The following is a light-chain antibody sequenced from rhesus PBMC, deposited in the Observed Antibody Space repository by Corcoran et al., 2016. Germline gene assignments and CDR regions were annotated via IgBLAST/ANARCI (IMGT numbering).Light chain of an antibody. J-gene: IGKJ2*01. CDR3: QQYSSRPYS. CDR2: KAS. Sequence: DIQMTQSPSSLSASVGDTVTITCRASQGISSWSAWYQQKPGKAPKRLIYKASSLPSGVPSRFSGSGSGTDFTLTNSSLQSEDFATNCCQQYSSRPYSFSQGTKVEIK. CDR1: QGISSW. V-gene: IGKV1-22*01.